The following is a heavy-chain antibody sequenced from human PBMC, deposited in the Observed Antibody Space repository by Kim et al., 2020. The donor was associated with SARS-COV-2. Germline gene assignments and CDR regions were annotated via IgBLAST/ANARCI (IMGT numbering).Heavy chain of an antibody. CDR3: ARGRMADYYDSSGYIDY. V-gene: IGHV1-69*04. D-gene: IGHD3-22*01. CDR1: GGTFSSYA. CDR2: IIPILGIA. Sequence: SVKVSCKASGGTFSSYAISWVRQAPGQGLEWMGRIIPILGIANYAQKFQGRVTITADKSTSTAYMELSSLRSEDTAVYYCARGRMADYYDSSGYIDYWGPGTLVTVSS. J-gene: IGHJ4*02.